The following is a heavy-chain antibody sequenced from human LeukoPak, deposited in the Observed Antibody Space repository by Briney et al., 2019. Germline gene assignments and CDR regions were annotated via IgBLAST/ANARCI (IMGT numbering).Heavy chain of an antibody. CDR1: GDSISTYH. V-gene: IGHV4-59*01. CDR3: ARGKQHSYGRYFDH. Sequence: SSETLSLTCTVSGDSISTYHWNWIRKPPGKGLEWIGYMQSNGNSKYNPSLRSRVTIFIDTSKSQVALILSSVTAADTAVYYCARGKQHSYGRYFDHWGQGALVTVSS. D-gene: IGHD3-16*01. J-gene: IGHJ4*02. CDR2: MQSNGNS.